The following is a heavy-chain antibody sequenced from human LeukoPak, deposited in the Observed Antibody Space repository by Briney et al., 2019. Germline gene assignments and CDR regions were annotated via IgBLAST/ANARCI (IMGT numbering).Heavy chain of an antibody. CDR2: ISSTAYTI. V-gene: IGHV3-11*04. D-gene: IGHD1-26*01. CDR3: ARVSGSVDY. CDR1: GFTFSDSY. J-gene: IGHJ4*02. Sequence: TGGSLRLSCAASGFTFSDSYMTWIRQAPGKGLEWVSYISSTAYTIFYADSVKGRFTISRDNAKNSLYLQMNSLRAEDTAVYYCARVSGSVDYWGQGTLVTVSS.